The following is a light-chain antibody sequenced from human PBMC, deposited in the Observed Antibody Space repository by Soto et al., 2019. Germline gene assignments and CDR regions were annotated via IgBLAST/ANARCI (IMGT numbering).Light chain of an antibody. V-gene: IGKV1-6*01. Sequence: AIQMTQSPSSLSTSVGDRVTITCRASQGISFDVAWYQQKPGKAPKLLIYAASSLQSGVPSRFSGSGFGTDFTLTISSLQPEDFATYYCQQYESYPYTFGRGTRLEIK. CDR1: QGISFD. J-gene: IGKJ2*01. CDR2: AAS. CDR3: QQYESYPYT.